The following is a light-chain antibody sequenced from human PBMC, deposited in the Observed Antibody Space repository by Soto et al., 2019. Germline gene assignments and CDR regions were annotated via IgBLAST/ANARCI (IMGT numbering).Light chain of an antibody. CDR2: GVS. Sequence: EVVLTQSPGTLSLSPGERAILSCRAIHSFTISYLAWFQQKPGQAPRLLIYGVSTRATGIPDRFSGSGSGTDFTLTISRLDPEDFAVYYCQQYGTSPRTFGQGTKV. CDR3: QQYGTSPRT. J-gene: IGKJ1*01. V-gene: IGKV3-20*01. CDR1: HSFTISY.